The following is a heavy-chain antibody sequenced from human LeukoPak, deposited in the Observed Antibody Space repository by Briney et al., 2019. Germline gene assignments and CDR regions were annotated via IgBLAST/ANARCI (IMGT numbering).Heavy chain of an antibody. V-gene: IGHV3-21*01. J-gene: IGHJ3*02. D-gene: IGHD3/OR15-3a*01. CDR3: ARVEDWDAFDI. CDR2: ISSSSSYI. Sequence: GGSLRLSCAASGFTFSSYSMNWVRQAPGKGLEWVSSISSSSSYIYYADSVKGRFTISRDNAKNSLYLQMNSLRAEDTAVYYCARVEDWDAFDIWGQGTMVTVSS. CDR1: GFTFSSYS.